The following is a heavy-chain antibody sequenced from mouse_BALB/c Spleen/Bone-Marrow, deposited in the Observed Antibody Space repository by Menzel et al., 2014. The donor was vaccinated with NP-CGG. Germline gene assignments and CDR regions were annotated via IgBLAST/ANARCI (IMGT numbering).Heavy chain of an antibody. CDR1: GYAFTNYL. V-gene: IGHV1-54*01. J-gene: IGHJ2*01. CDR2: INPGIGGT. CDR3: ARFTRDY. Sequence: VKLQESGDELVRPGTSVKVSCKASGYAFTNYLIEWFKQRPGQGLEWIGRINPGIGGTTYNAKFKGKATLTADKSSTTAYMQLSSLTSDDSAVYFCARFTRDYWGQATTLAVSS.